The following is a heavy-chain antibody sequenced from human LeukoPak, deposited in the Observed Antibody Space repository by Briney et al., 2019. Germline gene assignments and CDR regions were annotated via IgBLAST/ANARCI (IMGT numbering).Heavy chain of an antibody. D-gene: IGHD3-3*01. Sequence: GGSLRLSCAASGFTFNSYWMSWLRQAPGKGLEGLANIKQDGSEKYYVDSVKGRFTISRDNAKNSLYLQMNSLRAEDTAVYYCARDVESYYYGMDVWGQGHTVTVSS. J-gene: IGHJ6*02. V-gene: IGHV3-7*01. CDR3: ARDVESYYYGMDV. CDR2: IKQDGSEK. CDR1: GFTFNSYW.